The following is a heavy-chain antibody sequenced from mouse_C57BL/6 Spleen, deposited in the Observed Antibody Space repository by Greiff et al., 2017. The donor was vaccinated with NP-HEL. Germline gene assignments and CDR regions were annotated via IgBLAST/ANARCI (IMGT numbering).Heavy chain of an antibody. V-gene: IGHV1-84*01. CDR3: ARDYGSSWFAY. Sequence: LVESGPELVKPGASVKISCKASGYTFTDYYINWVKQRPGQGLEWIGWIYPGSGNTKYNEKFKGKATLTVDTSSNTAYMQLSSLTSEDSAVYFCARDYGSSWFAYWGQGTLVTVSA. D-gene: IGHD1-1*01. CDR2: IYPGSGNT. J-gene: IGHJ3*01. CDR1: GYTFTDYY.